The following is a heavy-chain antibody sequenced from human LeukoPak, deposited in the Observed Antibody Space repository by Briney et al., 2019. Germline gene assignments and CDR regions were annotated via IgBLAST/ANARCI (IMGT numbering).Heavy chain of an antibody. D-gene: IGHD6-13*01. CDR3: ARQQLPLVDGMDV. V-gene: IGHV4-59*01. CDR1: GGSISSYY. Sequence: SETLSLTCTVSGGSISSYYWSWIRQPPGKGLEWIGYIYYSGSTNYNPSLKSRVTISVDTSKNQFSLKLSSVTAADTAVYYCARQQLPLVDGMDVWGQGTTVTVSS. J-gene: IGHJ6*02. CDR2: IYYSGST.